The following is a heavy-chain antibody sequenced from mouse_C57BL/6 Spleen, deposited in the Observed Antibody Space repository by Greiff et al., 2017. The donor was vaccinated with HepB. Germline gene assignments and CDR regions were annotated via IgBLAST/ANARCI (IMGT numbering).Heavy chain of an antibody. CDR3: ARHYCSPWYFDV. D-gene: IGHD1-1*01. CDR2: IDPSDSYT. J-gene: IGHJ1*03. CDR1: GYTFTSYW. V-gene: IGHV1-69*01. Sequence: QVQLQQPGAELVMPGASVKLSCKASGYTFTSYWMHWVKQRPGQGLEWIGEIDPSDSYTNYNQKFKGKSTLTVDKSSSTAYMQLSSLTSEDSAVYYCARHYCSPWYFDVWGTGTTVTVSS.